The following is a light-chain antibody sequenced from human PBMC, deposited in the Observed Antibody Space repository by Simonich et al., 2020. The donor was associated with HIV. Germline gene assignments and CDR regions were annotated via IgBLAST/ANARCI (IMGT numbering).Light chain of an antibody. CDR1: SANIGYNN. V-gene: IGLV1-44*01. J-gene: IGLJ3*02. CDR3: AAWDDSLNTWV. CDR2: RNN. Sequence: QSVLPQPPSASGTPGQRVTISCSGSSANIGYNNVNWYHQLPGTAPKLLIYRNNQRPSGVPDRFSGSKSGTSASLAISGLQSEDEADYYCAAWDDSLNTWVFGGGTKLTVL.